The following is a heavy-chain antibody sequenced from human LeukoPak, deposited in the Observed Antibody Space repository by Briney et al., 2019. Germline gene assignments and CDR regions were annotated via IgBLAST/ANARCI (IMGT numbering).Heavy chain of an antibody. V-gene: IGHV1-18*01. D-gene: IGHD7-27*01. CDR2: ISAYNGNT. Sequence: ASVKVSCKASGGTFSSYAISWVRQAPGQGLEWMGWISAYNGNTNYAQKLQGRVTMTTDTSTSTAYMELRSLRSDDTAVYYCARGHGDPKLGTFDYWGQGTLVTVSS. CDR3: ARGHGDPKLGTFDY. CDR1: GGTFSSYA. J-gene: IGHJ4*02.